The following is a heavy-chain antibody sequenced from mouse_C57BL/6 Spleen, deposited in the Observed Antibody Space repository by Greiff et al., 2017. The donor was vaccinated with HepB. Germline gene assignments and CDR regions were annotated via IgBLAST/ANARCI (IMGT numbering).Heavy chain of an antibody. CDR3: ARPPTTVGRSMDY. Sequence: VQLQQSGAELMKPGASVKLSCKATGYTFTGYWIEWVKQRPGHGLEWIGEILPGSGSTNYNEKFKGKATFTANTSSNTAYMQLSSLTTEDSAHYCCARPPTTVGRSMDYWGQGTSVTVSS. V-gene: IGHV1-9*01. J-gene: IGHJ4*01. CDR1: GYTFTGYW. D-gene: IGHD1-1*01. CDR2: ILPGSGST.